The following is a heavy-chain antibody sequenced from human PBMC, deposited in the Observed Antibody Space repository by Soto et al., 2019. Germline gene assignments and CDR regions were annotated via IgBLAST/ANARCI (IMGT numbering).Heavy chain of an antibody. V-gene: IGHV3-30*18. CDR3: AKDLYGHYVYYFDY. Sequence: QVQLVESGGGVVQPGRSLRLSCAASGFTFSNYGLHWVRRPPGKGLEWVAVISYDGSNKYYADSVKGRFTISRDNSKNTLSLQMDSLRAEHTAVYYCAKDLYGHYVYYFDYWGQGTLVTVS. D-gene: IGHD4-17*01. CDR2: ISYDGSNK. J-gene: IGHJ4*02. CDR1: GFTFSNYG.